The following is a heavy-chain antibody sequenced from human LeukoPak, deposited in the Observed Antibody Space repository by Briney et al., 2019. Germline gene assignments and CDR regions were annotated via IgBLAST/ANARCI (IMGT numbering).Heavy chain of an antibody. V-gene: IGHV4-59*01. CDR2: IYYSGST. J-gene: IGHJ3*02. CDR1: GGSISSYH. CDR3: ARDLMAAARGYDAFDI. D-gene: IGHD6-13*01. Sequence: SETLSLTCTVSGGSISSYHWSWIRQPPGKGLEWIGYIYYSGSTNYNPSLKSRVTISVDTSKNQFSLKLSSVTAADTAVYYCARDLMAAARGYDAFDIWGQGTMVTVSS.